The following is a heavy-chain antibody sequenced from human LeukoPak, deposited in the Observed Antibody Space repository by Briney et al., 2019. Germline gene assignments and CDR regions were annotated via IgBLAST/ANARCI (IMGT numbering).Heavy chain of an antibody. J-gene: IGHJ3*02. CDR3: ARITIRGIVVPEPWGLAFDI. CDR1: GGTFISYA. D-gene: IGHD2-2*01. CDR2: IIPIFGTA. Sequence: ASVKVSCKASGGTFISYAISWVRQAPGQGLEWMGGIIPIFGTANYAQKFQGRVTITAGESTSTAYMELSSLRSEDTAVYYCARITIRGIVVPEPWGLAFDIWGQGTMVTVSS. V-gene: IGHV1-69*13.